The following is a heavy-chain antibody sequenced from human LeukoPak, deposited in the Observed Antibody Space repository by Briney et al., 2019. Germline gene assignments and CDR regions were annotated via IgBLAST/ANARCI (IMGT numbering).Heavy chain of an antibody. CDR2: IYSGGST. CDR1: GLTVSSNY. CDR3: ARDRWDSSSMAMDY. V-gene: IGHV3-66*01. Sequence: GGSLRLSCAASGLTVSSNYMSWVRQAPGKGLEWVSVIYSGGSTYYADSVKGRFTISRDNSKNTLYLQMNSLRAEDTAVYYCARDRWDSSSMAMDYWGQGTLVTVSS. J-gene: IGHJ4*02. D-gene: IGHD6-6*01.